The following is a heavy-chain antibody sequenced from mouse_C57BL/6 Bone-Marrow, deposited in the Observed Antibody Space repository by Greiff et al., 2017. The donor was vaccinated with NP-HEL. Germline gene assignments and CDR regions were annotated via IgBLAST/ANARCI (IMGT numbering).Heavy chain of an antibody. J-gene: IGHJ2*01. CDR1: GFNFKDDY. CDR2: IDPENGDT. Sequence: VQLQQSGAELVRPGASVKLSCTASGFNFKDDYMHWVKQRPEQGLEWIGWIDPENGDTEYASKFQGKATITADTSSNTAYLQLSSLTSEDTAVYYCTTSKRVVGDYWGQGTTLTVSS. D-gene: IGHD1-1*01. V-gene: IGHV14-4*01. CDR3: TTSKRVVGDY.